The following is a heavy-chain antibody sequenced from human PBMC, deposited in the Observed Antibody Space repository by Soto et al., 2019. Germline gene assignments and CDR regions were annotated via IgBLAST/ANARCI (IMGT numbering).Heavy chain of an antibody. CDR1: GESFSDYY. V-gene: IGHV4-34*01. CDR3: ARDPDYGDNGGVADY. J-gene: IGHJ4*02. Sequence: QVQLQQWGAGLLKPSETLSLTCAVYGESFSDYYWSWIRQPPGKGLEWIGKINHSGSTNYNPSLKSRFTISVDTSRNQCFLELSSVTAADTAVYYCARDPDYGDNGGVADYWGQGTLVTVSS. CDR2: INHSGST. D-gene: IGHD4-17*01.